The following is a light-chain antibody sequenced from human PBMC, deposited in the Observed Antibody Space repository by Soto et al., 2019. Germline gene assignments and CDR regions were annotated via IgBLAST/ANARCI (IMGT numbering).Light chain of an antibody. CDR2: AAS. V-gene: IGKV1-39*01. Sequence: DLQMTQSPSSLSASVGDRVTITCRASQSISSYLNWYQQKPGKAPKLLIYAASSLQSVVPSRFSGSGSGTDFTLTNSSLQAEDFATYYWQQSDSTPTFGQGTKLEIK. J-gene: IGKJ2*01. CDR1: QSISSY. CDR3: QQSDSTPT.